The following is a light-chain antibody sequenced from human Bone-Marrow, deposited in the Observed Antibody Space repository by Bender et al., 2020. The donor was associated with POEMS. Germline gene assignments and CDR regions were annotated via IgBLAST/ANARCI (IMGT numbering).Light chain of an antibody. CDR1: SSDVGGYKY. CDR2: DVS. J-gene: IGLJ1*01. V-gene: IGLV2-8*01. Sequence: QSALTQPASVSGSPGQSIAISCTGTSSDVGGYKYVSWYQQHPGKAPKLMIYDVSKRPSGVPDRFSGSKSGNTASLTVSGLQAEDEADYHCCSYAGSSIYVFGTGTKVTVL. CDR3: CSYAGSSIYV.